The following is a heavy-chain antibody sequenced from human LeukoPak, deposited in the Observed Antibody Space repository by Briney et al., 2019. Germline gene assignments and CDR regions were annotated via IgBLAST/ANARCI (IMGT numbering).Heavy chain of an antibody. CDR3: ARVGWRWLQFPDY. D-gene: IGHD5-24*01. CDR2: INPNSGGT. V-gene: IGHV1-2*06. J-gene: IGHJ4*02. CDR1: GYTFTGYY. Sequence: GASVKVSCKASGYTFTGYYMHWVRQASGQGLEWMGRINPNSGGTNYAQKFQGRVTMTRDTSISTAYMELSRLRSDDTAVYYCARVGWRWLQFPDYWGQGTLVTVSS.